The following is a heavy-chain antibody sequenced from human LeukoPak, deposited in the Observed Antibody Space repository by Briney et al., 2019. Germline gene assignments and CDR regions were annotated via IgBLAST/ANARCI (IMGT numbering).Heavy chain of an antibody. Sequence: PSETLSLTCTVSGGSISSYYWSWIRQPPGKGLEWIGYIYYSGSTNYNPSLKSRVTISVDTSKNQFSLKLSSVTAADTAVYYCARHTRITMVRGVPGFDPWGQGTLVTVSS. J-gene: IGHJ5*02. CDR1: GGSISSYY. V-gene: IGHV4-59*08. CDR3: ARHTRITMVRGVPGFDP. CDR2: IYYSGST. D-gene: IGHD3-10*01.